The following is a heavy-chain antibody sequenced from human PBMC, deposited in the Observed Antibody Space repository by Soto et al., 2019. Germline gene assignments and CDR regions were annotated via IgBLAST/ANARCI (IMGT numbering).Heavy chain of an antibody. CDR3: ARGRGYCISTSCNYYYYGMDV. CDR2: IYYSGST. V-gene: IGHV4-30-4*01. J-gene: IGHJ6*02. Sequence: SETPSLTCTVSGGSISSGDYYWSWIRQPPGKGLEWIGYIYYSGSTYYNPSLKSRVTISVDTSKNQFSLKLSSVTAADTAVYYCARGRGYCISTSCNYYYYGMDVWGQGTTVTVSS. CDR1: GGSISSGDYY. D-gene: IGHD2-2*01.